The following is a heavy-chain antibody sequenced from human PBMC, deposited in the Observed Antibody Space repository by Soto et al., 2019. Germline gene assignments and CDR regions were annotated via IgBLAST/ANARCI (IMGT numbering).Heavy chain of an antibody. CDR3: AKEMITFGDFNYYYMDV. CDR2: ITWHSGTI. CDR1: GFTFDQYT. V-gene: IGHV3-9*01. D-gene: IGHD3-16*01. Sequence: EVQLVESGGGLVQPGRSLRLACAASGFTFDQYTMHWVRQAPGKGLEWVSSITWHSGTIGYADSVKGRFTISRDNAKNSLYLQMNSLRVEDTALYYCAKEMITFGDFNYYYMDVWGNGTTVTVSS. J-gene: IGHJ6*03.